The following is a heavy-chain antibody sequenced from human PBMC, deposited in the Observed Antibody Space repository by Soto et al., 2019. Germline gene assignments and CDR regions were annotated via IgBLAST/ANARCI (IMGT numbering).Heavy chain of an antibody. D-gene: IGHD3-22*01. CDR1: VDSLSTFN. CDR3: ARGRTVRNYADDSSDYFYFFDY. Sequence: SETLSLTCTVSVDSLSTFNWVWMRQSPGKELEWIGYVYYTGSTNYNPSLKSRVTISVDRSKNQFSLKLTSANAADTAVYYCARGRTVRNYADDSSDYFYFFDYWGQGTQVTVSS. CDR2: VYYTGST. V-gene: IGHV4-59*01. J-gene: IGHJ4*02.